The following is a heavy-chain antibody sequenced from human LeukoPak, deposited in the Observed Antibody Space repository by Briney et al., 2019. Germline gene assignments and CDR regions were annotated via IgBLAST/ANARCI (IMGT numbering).Heavy chain of an antibody. CDR3: ARDGDTAMVN. D-gene: IGHD5-18*01. CDR1: GGSISISNYY. J-gene: IGHJ4*02. V-gene: IGHV4-39*02. Sequence: SETLSLTCTVSGGSISISNYYWGWIRQPPGQGLEWLGSISYSGSTYYNPSLSSRVPMSVATSKYQFSLKLNSVTAADTAVFYCARDGDTAMVNWGQGTLVTVSS. CDR2: ISYSGST.